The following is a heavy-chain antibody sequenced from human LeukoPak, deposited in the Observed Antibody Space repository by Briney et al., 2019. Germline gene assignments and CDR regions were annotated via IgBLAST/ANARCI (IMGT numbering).Heavy chain of an antibody. CDR2: LSGGGGST. CDR1: GFTFSSYG. J-gene: IGHJ4*02. CDR3: AKDPATAEDY. V-gene: IGHV3-23*01. Sequence: GGSLRLSCAASGFTFSSYGMSWVRQAPGRGLEWVSALSGGGGSTYYADSVKGRFTISRDNSKNTLYLQMNSLRAEDTAVYYCAKDPATAEDYWGQGTLVTVSS. D-gene: IGHD4-17*01.